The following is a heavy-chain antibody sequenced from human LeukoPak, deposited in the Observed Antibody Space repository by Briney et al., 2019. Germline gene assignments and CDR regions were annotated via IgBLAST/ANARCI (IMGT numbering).Heavy chain of an antibody. Sequence: PGGSLRLSCAASGFTFGAFSMNWVRQAPGKGMEWVSSITSGSYIYYADSLKGRFTIYRDNAKNSLYLQINSLRVEDTAIYYCARDRYGAYDFDSWGQGTLVTVSS. D-gene: IGHD4-17*01. CDR3: ARDRYGAYDFDS. J-gene: IGHJ4*02. CDR2: ITSGSYI. CDR1: GFTFGAFS. V-gene: IGHV3-21*01.